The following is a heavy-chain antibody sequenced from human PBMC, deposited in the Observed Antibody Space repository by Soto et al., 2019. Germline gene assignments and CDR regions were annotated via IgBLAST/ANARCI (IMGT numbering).Heavy chain of an antibody. CDR3: ARGLYYYDSSGYPILGLFDY. J-gene: IGHJ4*02. CDR2: ISSSGSTI. D-gene: IGHD3-22*01. Sequence: GGSLRLSCAASGFTFSSYEMNWVRQAPGKGLEWVSYISSSGSTIYYADSVKGRFTISRDNAKNSLYLQMNSLRAEDTAVYYCARGLYYYDSSGYPILGLFDYWDQGTLVTVSS. V-gene: IGHV3-48*03. CDR1: GFTFSSYE.